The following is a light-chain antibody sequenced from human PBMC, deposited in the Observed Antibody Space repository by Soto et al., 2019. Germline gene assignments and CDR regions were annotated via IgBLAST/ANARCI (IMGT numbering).Light chain of an antibody. V-gene: IGKV1-39*01. CDR1: QSISSY. Sequence: DIQMTQSPSSLSASVGDRVTITCRASQSISSYLNWYQQKPGKAPKLLIYAASSLQSGVPSRFSSSGSGTDFTRTISSLQPEDFATYYCQQSYSTPQTFGQGTKLEIK. CDR2: AAS. CDR3: QQSYSTPQT. J-gene: IGKJ2*01.